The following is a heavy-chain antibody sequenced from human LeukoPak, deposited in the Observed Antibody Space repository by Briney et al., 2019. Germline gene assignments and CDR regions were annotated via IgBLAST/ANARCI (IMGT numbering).Heavy chain of an antibody. Sequence: GGSLRLSCAASGFSFSRYGMHWVRQAPGKGLEWVTIISFDGTTQYYADSVKGRFTVSRDNSKNTLSLQMNSLRPEDTAVYYCAKKTDILTGYSSFDYWAREPWSPSPQ. CDR3: AKKTDILTGYSSFDY. J-gene: IGHJ4*02. V-gene: IGHV3-30*18. CDR2: ISFDGTTQ. CDR1: GFSFSRYG. D-gene: IGHD3-9*01.